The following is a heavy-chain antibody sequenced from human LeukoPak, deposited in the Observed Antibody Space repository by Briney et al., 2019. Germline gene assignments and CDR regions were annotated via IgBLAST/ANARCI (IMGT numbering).Heavy chain of an antibody. J-gene: IGHJ2*01. Sequence: SETLSLTCAVYNGSFSGYSWNWIRQSPGEGLEWIGEINHSGSTNSNPSLKSRVTMSVDTSKNQFSLKLSSVTAADSAVYYCARREWLRSYWYFDLWGRGTLVTVSS. CDR2: INHSGST. D-gene: IGHD5-12*01. CDR1: NGSFSGYS. V-gene: IGHV4-34*01. CDR3: ARREWLRSYWYFDL.